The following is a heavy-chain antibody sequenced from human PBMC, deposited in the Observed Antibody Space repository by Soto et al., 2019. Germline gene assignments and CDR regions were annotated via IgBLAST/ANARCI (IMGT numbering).Heavy chain of an antibody. Sequence: GGSLRLSCAASGFTFSSYAMSWVRQAPGKGLEWVSAISGSGGSTYYADSVKGRFTISRDNSKNTLYLQMNSPRAEDTAVYYCATVPAVSYGMDVWGQGTTVTVSS. V-gene: IGHV3-23*01. J-gene: IGHJ6*02. D-gene: IGHD2-2*01. CDR1: GFTFSSYA. CDR3: ATVPAVSYGMDV. CDR2: ISGSGGST.